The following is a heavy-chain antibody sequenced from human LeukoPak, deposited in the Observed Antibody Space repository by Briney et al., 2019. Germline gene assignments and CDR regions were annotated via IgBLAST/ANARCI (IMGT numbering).Heavy chain of an antibody. Sequence: GASVKVSCKASGYTFTSYAMHWVRQAPGQRLEWMGWINAGNGNTKYSQKFQGRVTITRDTSASTAYMELSSLRSEDTAVYYCARDSGISTGYYHYWGQGTLVTVSS. CDR2: INAGNGNT. J-gene: IGHJ4*02. V-gene: IGHV1-3*01. CDR1: GYTFTSYA. CDR3: ARDSGISTGYYHY. D-gene: IGHD3-9*01.